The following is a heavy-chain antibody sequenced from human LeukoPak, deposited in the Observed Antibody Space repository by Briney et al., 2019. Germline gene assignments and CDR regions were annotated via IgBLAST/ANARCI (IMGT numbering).Heavy chain of an antibody. Sequence: PSETLSLTCTVSGGSISSYYWRWIRQPPGKGLEWIGYIYYRGNTNSNPSLKSRVTILVDMSNNQFSLKLSSVTAADSAVYYCARHRTFYYGSGSSFDSWGQGTLVTVSS. J-gene: IGHJ4*02. CDR3: ARHRTFYYGSGSSFDS. CDR2: IYYRGNT. CDR1: GGSISSYY. V-gene: IGHV4-59*08. D-gene: IGHD3-10*01.